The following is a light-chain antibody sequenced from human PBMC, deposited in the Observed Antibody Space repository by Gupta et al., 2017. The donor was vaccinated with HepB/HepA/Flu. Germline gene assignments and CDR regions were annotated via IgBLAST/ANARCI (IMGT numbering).Light chain of an antibody. V-gene: IGKV3-15*01. CDR3: QQYNNWPPLT. CDR1: QSVSSN. Sequence: EVVMTQSPATLSVPPGERATLSCRASQSVSSNLAWYQQKPGQGPRLLIYGASTRATGIPARFSGSGSGTEFTLTISSLQSEDFAVYYCQQYNNWPPLTFGGGTKVEIK. CDR2: GAS. J-gene: IGKJ4*01.